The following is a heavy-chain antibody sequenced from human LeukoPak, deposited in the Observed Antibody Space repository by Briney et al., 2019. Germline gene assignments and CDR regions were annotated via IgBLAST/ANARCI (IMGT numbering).Heavy chain of an antibody. CDR3: ARHLSGVTGYTYGRGINY. Sequence: GGSLRLSCAASGFTFSSYWMSWVRQAPGKGLEWVANINKDGSEKYYVDSVKGRFTISRDNAKTSLYLQMNSLRAEDTDVYYCARHLSGVTGYTYGRGINYWGQGTLVTVSS. V-gene: IGHV3-7*01. CDR2: INKDGSEK. D-gene: IGHD5-18*01. CDR1: GFTFSSYW. J-gene: IGHJ4*02.